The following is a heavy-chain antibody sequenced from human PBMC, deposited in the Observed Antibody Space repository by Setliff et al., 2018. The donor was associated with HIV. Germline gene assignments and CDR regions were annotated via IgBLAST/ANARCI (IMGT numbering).Heavy chain of an antibody. CDR3: ARHTPNGAVGDFDF. V-gene: IGHV4-59*08. Sequence: SETLSLTCTVSGDSIDRYYWSWIRQPPGRGLEWIAYIHDTGKTNSNPSLKSRVTISLDTTRNQFSLKLTSVTAAGTAMYYCARHTPNGAVGDFDFWGQGTLVTAPQ. CDR1: GDSIDRYY. D-gene: IGHD3-10*01. CDR2: IHDTGKT. J-gene: IGHJ4*02.